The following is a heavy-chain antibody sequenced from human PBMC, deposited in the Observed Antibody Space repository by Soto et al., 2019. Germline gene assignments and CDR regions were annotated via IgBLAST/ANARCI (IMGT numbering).Heavy chain of an antibody. D-gene: IGHD3-22*01. J-gene: IGHJ4*02. CDR2: MYPGDSDT. Sequence: PRESLKISCRGSGYDFNPNWFGWVRQLPGRGLERVGIMYPGDSDTRLHPSLQGHVTLSADVTVSTAFLQWRTLKTSDSGMYFCARLPRGCNKTSCYYADHWGQGTSVTVSS. CDR1: GYDFNPNW. V-gene: IGHV5-51*01. CDR3: ARLPRGCNKTSCYYADH.